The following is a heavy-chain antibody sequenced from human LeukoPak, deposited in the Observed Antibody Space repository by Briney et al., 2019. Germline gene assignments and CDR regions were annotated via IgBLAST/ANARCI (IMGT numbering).Heavy chain of an antibody. J-gene: IGHJ5*02. CDR2: IYYSGST. Sequence: SETLSLTCTVSGGSISSSSYYWGWIRQPPGKGLEWIGSIYYSGSTYYNPSLKSRVTISVDTSENQFSLKLSSVTAADTAVYYCAIKLAWFDPWGQGTLVTVSS. CDR3: AIKLAWFDP. V-gene: IGHV4-39*01. CDR1: GGSISSSSYY. D-gene: IGHD1-1*01.